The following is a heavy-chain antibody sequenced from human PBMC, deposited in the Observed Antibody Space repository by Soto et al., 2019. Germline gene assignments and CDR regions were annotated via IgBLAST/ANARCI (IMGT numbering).Heavy chain of an antibody. J-gene: IGHJ2*01. CDR1: GFTFSSYS. Sequence: PGGSLRLSCAASGFTFSSYSMNWVRQAPGKGLEWVSYISSSSSTIYYADSVKGRFTISRDNAKNSLYLQMNSLRGEDTAVYYCARDLRRWYFDLWGRGTLVTVSS. CDR2: ISSSSSTI. V-gene: IGHV3-48*01. CDR3: ARDLRRWYFDL.